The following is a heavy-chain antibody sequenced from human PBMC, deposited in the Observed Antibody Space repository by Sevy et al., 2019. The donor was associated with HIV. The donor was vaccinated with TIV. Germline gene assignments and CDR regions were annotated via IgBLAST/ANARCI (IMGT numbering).Heavy chain of an antibody. CDR2: IKQDGSEK. J-gene: IGHJ6*02. CDR3: ASGKGYTGSYYYYGMDV. V-gene: IGHV3-7*01. Sequence: GGSLRLSCAASGFTFSSYWMSWVRQAPGKGLGWVANIKQDGSEKYYVDSVKGRFTISRDNAKNSLYLQMNSLRAEDTAVYYCASGKGYTGSYYYYGMDVWGQGTTVTVSS. D-gene: IGHD6-13*01. CDR1: GFTFSSYW.